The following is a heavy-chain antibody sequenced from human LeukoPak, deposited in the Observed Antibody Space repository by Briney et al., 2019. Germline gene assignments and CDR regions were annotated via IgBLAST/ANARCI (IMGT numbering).Heavy chain of an antibody. V-gene: IGHV3-30*02. CDR1: GFTFSNYW. CDR2: IRYDGSNK. D-gene: IGHD7-27*01. Sequence: GGSLRLSCAASGFTFSNYWMHWVRQVPGKGLVWVAFIRYDGSNKYYADSVKGRFTISRDNAKNSVYPQMNSLRAEDTAVYYCKWVGKWGQGTLVTVSS. J-gene: IGHJ4*02. CDR3: KWVGK.